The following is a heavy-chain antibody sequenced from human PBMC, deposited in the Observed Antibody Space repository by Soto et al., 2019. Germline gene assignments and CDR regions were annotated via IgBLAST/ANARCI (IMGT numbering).Heavy chain of an antibody. CDR1: GGTFSSYA. CDR2: IIPIFGTA. V-gene: IGHV1-69*01. CDR3: ARVIAVAAYYYYYGMDV. Sequence: QVQLVQSGAEVKKPGSSVKVSCKASGGTFSSYAISWVRQAPGQGLEWMGGIIPIFGTANYAQKFQGRVTITAVESTSTAYMELSSLRSEDTAVYYCARVIAVAAYYYYYGMDVWGQGTTVTVSS. D-gene: IGHD6-19*01. J-gene: IGHJ6*02.